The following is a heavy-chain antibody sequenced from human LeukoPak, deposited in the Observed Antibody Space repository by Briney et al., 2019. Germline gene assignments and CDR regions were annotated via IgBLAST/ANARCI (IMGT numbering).Heavy chain of an antibody. D-gene: IGHD2-21*02. V-gene: IGHV4-30-2*01. Sequence: SETLSLTCAVSGGSISSGGYSWSWIRQPPGKGLEWIGYIYHSGSTYYNPSLKSRVTISVDRSKNQFSLKLSSVTAADTAVYYCARAYCGGDCYSGYYYYGMDVWGQGTTVTVSS. CDR1: GGSISSGGYS. J-gene: IGHJ6*02. CDR2: IYHSGST. CDR3: ARAYCGGDCYSGYYYYGMDV.